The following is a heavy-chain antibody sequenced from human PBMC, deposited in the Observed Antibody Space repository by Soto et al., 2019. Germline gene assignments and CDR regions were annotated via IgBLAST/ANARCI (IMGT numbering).Heavy chain of an antibody. CDR1: GSSITSGAYY. Sequence: QVQLQESGPGLVKPSQTLSLTCTVSGSSITSGAYYWNWIRQSPGKGLEWIGCIHPSGTTYYNPSLQSRVSISHDGSEKKFSLKLASGTAADTALYYYARGPDYSKSGYWGQGILVTVSS. J-gene: IGHJ4*02. V-gene: IGHV4-31*03. D-gene: IGHD4-4*01. CDR3: ARGPDYSKSGY. CDR2: IHPSGTT.